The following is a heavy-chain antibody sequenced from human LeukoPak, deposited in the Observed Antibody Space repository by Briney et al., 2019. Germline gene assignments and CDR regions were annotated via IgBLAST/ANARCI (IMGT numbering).Heavy chain of an antibody. CDR2: ISAYNGNT. D-gene: IGHD1-26*01. CDR1: GYTFTSYG. J-gene: IGHJ5*02. Sequence: ASVKVSCKASGYTFTSYGISWVRQAPGQGLEWMGWISAYNGNTIYAQKLQGRVTMTTDTSTSTAYMELRSLRSDDTAVYYCARVMGGTGTGWFDPWGQGTLVTVSS. V-gene: IGHV1-18*01. CDR3: ARVMGGTGTGWFDP.